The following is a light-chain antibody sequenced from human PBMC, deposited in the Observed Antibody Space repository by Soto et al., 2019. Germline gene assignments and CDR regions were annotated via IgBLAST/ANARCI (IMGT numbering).Light chain of an antibody. Sequence: SAFSVSSKEGNRGSVTCLESQDIVGYLAWYQHKPGRSPELMINAASRLQRGVQSRFSGSGSGTDFTLAINSVQPEDFESYYCQQAYRFPIAFGQGTRLEIK. CDR1: QDIVGY. CDR3: QQAYRFPIA. CDR2: AAS. V-gene: IGKV1D-12*01. J-gene: IGKJ5*01.